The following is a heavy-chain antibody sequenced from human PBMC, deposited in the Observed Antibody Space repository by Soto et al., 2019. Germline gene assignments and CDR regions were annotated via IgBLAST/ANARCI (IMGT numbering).Heavy chain of an antibody. Sequence: PSETLSLTCAVYGGSFSGYYWSWIRQPPGKGLEWIGETNHSGSTNYNPSLKSRVTISVDTSKNQFSLKLSSVTAADTAVYYCAREYCSSTCISHYYYYGMDVWGPATTRTVS. CDR3: AREYCSSTCISHYYYYGMDV. J-gene: IGHJ6*02. CDR1: GGSFSGYY. CDR2: TNHSGST. D-gene: IGHD2-2*01. V-gene: IGHV4-34*01.